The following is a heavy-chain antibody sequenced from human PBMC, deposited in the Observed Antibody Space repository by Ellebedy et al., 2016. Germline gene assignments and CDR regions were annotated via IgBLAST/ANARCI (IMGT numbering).Heavy chain of an antibody. J-gene: IGHJ3*02. D-gene: IGHD1-20*01. CDR2: IYWDDDK. CDR3: AHLIQTHNWNDVHDAFDI. CDR1: GFSLSTSGVG. Sequence: SGPTLVKPTQTLTLTCTFSGFSLSTSGVGVGWIRQPPGKALEWLALIYWDDDKRYSPSLKSRLTITKDTPKNQVVLTMTNMDPVDTATYYCAHLIQTHNWNDVHDAFDIWGQGTMVTVSS. V-gene: IGHV2-5*02.